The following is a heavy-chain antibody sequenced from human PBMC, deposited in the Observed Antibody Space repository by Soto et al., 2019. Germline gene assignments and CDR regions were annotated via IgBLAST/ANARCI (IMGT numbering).Heavy chain of an antibody. CDR2: IYYSGST. D-gene: IGHD2-2*01. CDR3: ARAFGSTMPSGY. V-gene: IGHV4-61*01. CDR1: GGSVSSGSYY. J-gene: IGHJ4*02. Sequence: QVQLQESGPGLVKPSETLSLTCTVSGGSVSSGSYYWSWIRPPPGKGLEWIGYIYYSGSTNYNPSLKSRVTISVDTSKNQFSLKLSSVTAADTAVYYCARAFGSTMPSGYWGQGTLVSVSS.